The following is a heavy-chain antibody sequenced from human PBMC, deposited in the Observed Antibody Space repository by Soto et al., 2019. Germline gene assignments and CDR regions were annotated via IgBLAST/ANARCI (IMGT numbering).Heavy chain of an antibody. CDR2: IHSSGSI. CDR1: GGSISSDDYY. V-gene: IGHV4-30-4*01. J-gene: IGHJ1*01. CDR3: ARDLDGLHDDTSGPFPRPG. D-gene: IGHD3-22*01. Sequence: KPSETLSLTCTVSGGSISSDDYYWSWIRQAPERGLEWIGYIHSSGSIYYNPSLKSRATMSIDTAGNQFSLKVSSVTVADTAVYYCARDLDGLHDDTSGPFPRPGWGQGTLVTVSS.